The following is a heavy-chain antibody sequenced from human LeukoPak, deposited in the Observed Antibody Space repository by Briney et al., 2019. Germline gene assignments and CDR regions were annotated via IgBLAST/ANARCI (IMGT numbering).Heavy chain of an antibody. Sequence: SDTLSLTCDISRVFFSGYYWGWIRQPPGKGLEGIGDINDSGTTKYNPTLKSRVNITVDTSKNQFSLKVKSVTAADTAVYYCARLPLGAFGEVLNFDSWGQGILVTVSS. CDR1: RVFFSGYY. D-gene: IGHD3-10*01. CDR3: ARLPLGAFGEVLNFDS. V-gene: IGHV4-34*01. CDR2: INDSGTT. J-gene: IGHJ4*02.